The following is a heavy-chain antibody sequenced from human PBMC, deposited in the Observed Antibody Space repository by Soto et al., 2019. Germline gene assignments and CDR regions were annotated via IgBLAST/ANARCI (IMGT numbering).Heavy chain of an antibody. D-gene: IGHD1-26*01. J-gene: IGHJ6*02. CDR2: INPSGGST. CDR3: ARDRLIVGATILPEAYGMGV. Sequence: ASVQVSCKASGYTFTSYYMHWVRQAPGQVLEWMGIINPSGGSTSYAQKFQGRVTMTRDTSTSTVYMEHSSLRSEDTAVYYCARDRLIVGATILPEAYGMGVWGQGTTVTVSS. CDR1: GYTFTSYY. V-gene: IGHV1-46*01.